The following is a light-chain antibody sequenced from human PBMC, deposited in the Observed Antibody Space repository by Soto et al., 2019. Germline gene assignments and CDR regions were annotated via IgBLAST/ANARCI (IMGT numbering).Light chain of an antibody. J-gene: IGLJ2*01. CDR3: CSYAGSYTHVV. Sequence: QSALTQPRSVSGSPGQSVTIPCTGTSSDVGAYNCVSWYQQHPGKAPKLMIYDVSKRPSGVPDRFSGSKSGNTASLTISGLQAEDEGDYCCCSYAGSYTHVVFGGGTKVTVL. V-gene: IGLV2-11*01. CDR2: DVS. CDR1: SSDVGAYNC.